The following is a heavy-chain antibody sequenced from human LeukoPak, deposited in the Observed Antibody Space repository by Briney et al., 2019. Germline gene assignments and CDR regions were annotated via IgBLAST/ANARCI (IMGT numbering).Heavy chain of an antibody. D-gene: IGHD1-1*01. CDR1: GGSISSYY. V-gene: IGHV4-59*08. Sequence: SETLSLTCTVSGGSISSYYWSWIRQPPGKGLEWIGYIYYSGSTNYNPSLKSRVTISVDTSKNQFSLKLSSVTAADTAVYYCARTEQGGPNWFDPWGQGTLVTVSS. CDR3: ARTEQGGPNWFDP. J-gene: IGHJ5*02. CDR2: IYYSGST.